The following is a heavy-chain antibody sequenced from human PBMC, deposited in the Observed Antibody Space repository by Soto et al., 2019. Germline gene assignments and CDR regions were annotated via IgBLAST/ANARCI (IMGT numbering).Heavy chain of an antibody. CDR3: ARRPKRGSYSWCFDY. Sequence: SETLSLTCTVSGGSITSNAYYWGWIRQPPGKGLEWLGYIYYSGSASYNPSLKSRVTMSVDTSKNQFSLKPSSVTAADTAVYYCARRPKRGSYSWCFDYWGQGTLVTVSS. D-gene: IGHD1-26*01. CDR2: IYYSGSA. CDR1: GGSITSNAYY. J-gene: IGHJ4*02. V-gene: IGHV4-39*01.